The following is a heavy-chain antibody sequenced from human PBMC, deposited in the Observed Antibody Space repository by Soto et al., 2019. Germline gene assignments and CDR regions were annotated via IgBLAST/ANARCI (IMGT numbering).Heavy chain of an antibody. Sequence: PGGSLRLSGAASGFTFSSYAMSWVRQAPGKGLEWVSAISGSGVSTYYADSVKGRFTISRDNSKNTLYLQMNSLRAEDTAVYYCAKSPGMYFYDSTGYNDYYSLGQGDLVTISS. D-gene: IGHD3-22*01. V-gene: IGHV3-23*01. CDR3: AKSPGMYFYDSTGYNDYYS. J-gene: IGHJ5*01. CDR2: ISGSGVST. CDR1: GFTFSSYA.